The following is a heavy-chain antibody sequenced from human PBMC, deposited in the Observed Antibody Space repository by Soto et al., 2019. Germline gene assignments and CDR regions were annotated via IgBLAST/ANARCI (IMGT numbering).Heavy chain of an antibody. CDR3: SGGGHCTDGVCSALDY. CDR1: GGSISTYY. J-gene: IGHJ4*02. V-gene: IGHV4-59*08. CDR2: IYYGGSA. D-gene: IGHD2-8*01. Sequence: QVQLQQSGPGLVKPSETLSLTCTVSGGSISTYYWSWIRQPPGKGLEWIGYIYYGGSANYNPSLESRVTISLDRSKKQFCLRLNSATAVDTAVYYCSGGGHCTDGVCSALDYWGQGTLVTVSS.